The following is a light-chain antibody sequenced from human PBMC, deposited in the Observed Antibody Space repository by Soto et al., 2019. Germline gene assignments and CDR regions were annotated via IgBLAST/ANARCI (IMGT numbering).Light chain of an antibody. CDR3: VSWDDSLSGLV. Sequence: QSVLTQPASVSGSPGQSITISCTGTSSDVGGYNYVSWYQQHPGKAPKLMIYEVSNRPSGVSNRFSGSKSGNTASLTISGLQAEDEADYYCVSWDDSLSGLVFGTGTKVTVL. V-gene: IGLV2-14*01. CDR2: EVS. J-gene: IGLJ1*01. CDR1: SSDVGGYNY.